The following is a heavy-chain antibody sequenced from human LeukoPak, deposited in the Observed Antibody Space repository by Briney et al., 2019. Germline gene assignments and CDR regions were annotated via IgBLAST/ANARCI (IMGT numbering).Heavy chain of an antibody. J-gene: IGHJ4*02. CDR2: ISRDSTDI. CDR1: GFTFSSYS. Sequence: GGSLRLSCAASGFTFSSYSMSWVRQAPGKGLEWDSFISRDSTDIYHADSVKGRFTISRDNAKNSLYLQMNNLRAEDTAIYYCAKDLPAAVDWGQGTLVTVSS. V-gene: IGHV3-21*01. D-gene: IGHD2-2*01. CDR3: AKDLPAAVD.